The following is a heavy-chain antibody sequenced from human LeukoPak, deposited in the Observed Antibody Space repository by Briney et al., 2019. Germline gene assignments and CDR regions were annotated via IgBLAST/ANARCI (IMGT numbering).Heavy chain of an antibody. CDR3: AQSYGTGLEEGFDC. V-gene: IGHV3-21*01. J-gene: IGHJ5*01. Sequence: PGGSLRLSCAGSGFTFSSYRMNWVRQAPGKGLEWVSFISRSSRYIYYAESVKGRFTISRDNAKNSLYLQMDSLRAEDTAVYYCAQSYGTGLEEGFDCWGQGTLVTVSS. D-gene: IGHD2-8*02. CDR2: ISRSSRYI. CDR1: GFTFSSYR.